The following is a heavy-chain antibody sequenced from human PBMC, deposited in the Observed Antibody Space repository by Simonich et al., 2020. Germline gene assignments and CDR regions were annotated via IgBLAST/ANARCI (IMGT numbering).Heavy chain of an antibody. CDR2: INLSGST. V-gene: IGHV4-34*01. CDR3: ARGLRVAAAGTAFQH. D-gene: IGHD6-13*01. CDR1: GGSFSGYY. J-gene: IGHJ1*01. Sequence: QVQLQQWGAGLLKPSETLSLTCAVYGGSFSGYYWSWIRQPPGKGLEWIGEINLSGSTNYNPSLKSRVTISVDTSKNQFSLKLSSVTAADTAVYYCARGLRVAAAGTAFQHWGQGTLVTVSS.